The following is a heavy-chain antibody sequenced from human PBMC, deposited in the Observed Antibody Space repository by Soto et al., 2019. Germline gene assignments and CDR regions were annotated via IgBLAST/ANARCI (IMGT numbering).Heavy chain of an antibody. CDR1: GGSISSSSYY. J-gene: IGHJ4*02. CDR2: IYYSGST. Sequence: SETLSLTCTVSGGSISSSSYYWGWIRQPPGKGLEWIGSIYYSGSTYYNPSLKSRVTISVDTSKNQFSLKLSSVTAADTAVYYCARHDYGDERFDYWGQGTLVTVSS. CDR3: ARHDYGDERFDY. D-gene: IGHD4-17*01. V-gene: IGHV4-39*01.